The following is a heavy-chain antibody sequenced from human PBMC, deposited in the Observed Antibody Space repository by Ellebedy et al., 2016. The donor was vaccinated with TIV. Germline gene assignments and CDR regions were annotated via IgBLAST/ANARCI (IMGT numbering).Heavy chain of an antibody. V-gene: IGHV3-53*01. Sequence: PGGSLRLSCVVSGFTVYNNYMSRVRQAPGKGLEWVSVIYSGGSIYYADSVRGRFTISRDSSKNTVYLQMNRLRGEDTAVYYCARRDRVVGTEYWGQGTLVTVSS. D-gene: IGHD1-1*01. J-gene: IGHJ4*02. CDR2: IYSGGSI. CDR3: ARRDRVVGTEY. CDR1: GFTVYNNY.